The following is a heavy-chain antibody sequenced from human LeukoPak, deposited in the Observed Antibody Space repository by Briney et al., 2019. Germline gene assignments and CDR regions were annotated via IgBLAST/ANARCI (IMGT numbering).Heavy chain of an antibody. J-gene: IGHJ5*02. CDR3: ARESSRDGYTYDNWFDP. D-gene: IGHD5-24*01. CDR1: GGTFSSYA. Sequence: GASVTVSFTASGGTFSSYAISWVRQAPGQGLEWLGGIIPIFGTANYAQKFQGRVTITTDESTSTAYMELSSLRSEDTAVYYCARESSRDGYTYDNWFDPWGQGTLVTVSS. V-gene: IGHV1-69*05. CDR2: IIPIFGTA.